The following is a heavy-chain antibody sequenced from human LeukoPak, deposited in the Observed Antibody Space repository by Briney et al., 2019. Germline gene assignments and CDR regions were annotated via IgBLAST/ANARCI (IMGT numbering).Heavy chain of an antibody. CDR2: INPDSGGT. Sequence: ASVKVSCKASGYTLTDYFMHWVRQAPGQGLEWLGRINPDSGGTNSAQKFQGRLTMTRDTSLSTAYMDLSSLTSDDTAVYYCARERLQQGEDYWGQGTLVTVSS. CDR1: GYTLTDYF. V-gene: IGHV1-2*06. D-gene: IGHD3-16*01. J-gene: IGHJ4*02. CDR3: ARERLQQGEDY.